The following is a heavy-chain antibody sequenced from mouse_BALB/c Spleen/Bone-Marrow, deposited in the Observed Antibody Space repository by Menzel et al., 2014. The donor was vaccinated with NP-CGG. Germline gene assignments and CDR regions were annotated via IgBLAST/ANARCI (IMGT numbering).Heavy chain of an antibody. CDR1: GYTFTDHY. D-gene: IGHD2-1*01. CDR3: ARGIYYGNYFDY. J-gene: IGHJ2*01. V-gene: IGHV1-19*01. Sequence: EVQLQQSGPELVKPGASVKMSCKASGYTFTDHYMDWVKQSHGESFEWIGRVNPYNGGTSYNQKFKGKATLTVDKSSSTAYMELNSLTSEDSAVYYCARGIYYGNYFDYWGQGTTLTVSS. CDR2: VNPYNGGT.